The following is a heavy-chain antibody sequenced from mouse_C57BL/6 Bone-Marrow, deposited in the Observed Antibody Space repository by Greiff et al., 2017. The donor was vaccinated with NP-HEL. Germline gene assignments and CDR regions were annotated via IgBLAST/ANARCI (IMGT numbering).Heavy chain of an antibody. CDR2: INPSSGYT. D-gene: IGHD2-4*01. J-gene: IGHJ4*01. CDR1: GYTFISYT. Sequence: VQLQQSGAELARPGASVKMSCKASGYTFISYTMHWVKQRPGQGLEWIGYINPSSGYTKYNQKCKDKATLTADKSSSTAYMQLSSLTSADSAVYYCARSMITTRLPYYYAMDYWGQGTSVTVSS. V-gene: IGHV1-4*01. CDR3: ARSMITTRLPYYYAMDY.